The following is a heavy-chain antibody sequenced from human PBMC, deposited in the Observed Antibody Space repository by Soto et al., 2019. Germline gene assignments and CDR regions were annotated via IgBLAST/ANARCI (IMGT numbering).Heavy chain of an antibody. V-gene: IGHV1-2*04. D-gene: IGHD2-15*01. CDR1: GCTFTAYY. Sequence: ASVKVSCKASGCTFTAYYIHWLRQAPGQGLEWMGWINPNSGDTKYAQKFQGWVSMTRDTSISTAYMELYKLTSDDTAVYYCARDGGYCNDDSCYYIWFDPWGQGTLVTVSS. CDR2: INPNSGDT. J-gene: IGHJ5*02. CDR3: ARDGGYCNDDSCYYIWFDP.